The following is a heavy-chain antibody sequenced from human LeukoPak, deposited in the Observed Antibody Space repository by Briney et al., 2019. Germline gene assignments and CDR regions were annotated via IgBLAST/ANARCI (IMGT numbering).Heavy chain of an antibody. Sequence: GGSLRLSCGASGLXFSRYAISWVRQAPGKGLEWISGVSTSGGSTYYADSVKGRFTISRDNSKNTLHLQMNSLRAEDTAIYYCAKQAYDSPRTDFDYWGQGTLVTVSS. D-gene: IGHD3-22*01. CDR1: GLXFSRYA. CDR3: AKQAYDSPRTDFDY. V-gene: IGHV3-23*01. J-gene: IGHJ4*02. CDR2: VSTSGGST.